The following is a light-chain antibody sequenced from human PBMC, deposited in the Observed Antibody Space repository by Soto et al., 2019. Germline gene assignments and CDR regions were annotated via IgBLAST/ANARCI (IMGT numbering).Light chain of an antibody. J-gene: IGKJ3*01. CDR1: QSVSSN. CDR2: GAS. CDR3: QQYNNWPLFT. Sequence: EIVMTQSPATLSGSPGERATLSCRASQSVSSNLAWYQQKPGQAPRLLIYGASTRATDIPGRFSGSGSGTEFTLTISSLQSEDFAVYYCQQYNNWPLFTFGPGTKVDIK. V-gene: IGKV3-15*01.